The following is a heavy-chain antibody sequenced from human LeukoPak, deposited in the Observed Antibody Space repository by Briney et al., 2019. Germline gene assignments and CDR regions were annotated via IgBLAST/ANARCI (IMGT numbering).Heavy chain of an antibody. V-gene: IGHV3-21*01. CDR2: ISSSSSYI. Sequence: GGSLRLSCAASGFMFRSYSMNWVRQAPGKGLEWVSSISSSSSYIYYADSVKGRFTISRDNAKNSLYLQMNSLRAEDTAVYYCARDDSYGDYPGFDYWGQGTLVTVSS. D-gene: IGHD4-17*01. CDR3: ARDDSYGDYPGFDY. J-gene: IGHJ4*02. CDR1: GFMFRSYS.